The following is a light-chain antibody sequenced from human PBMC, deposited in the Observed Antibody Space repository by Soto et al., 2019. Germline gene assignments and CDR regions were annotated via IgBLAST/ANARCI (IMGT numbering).Light chain of an antibody. CDR3: QVWDDSGDHVV. V-gene: IGLV3-21*02. J-gene: IGLJ2*01. CDR2: DDS. CDR1: NIGSKG. Sequence: SYELTQPPSVSVTPGQTARITCGGNNIGSKGVHWYQRKPGQAPVLVVYDDSDRPSGIPERFSGSNSGNTATLTINRVEAGDEADFFCQVWDDSGDHVVFGGGTKLTVL.